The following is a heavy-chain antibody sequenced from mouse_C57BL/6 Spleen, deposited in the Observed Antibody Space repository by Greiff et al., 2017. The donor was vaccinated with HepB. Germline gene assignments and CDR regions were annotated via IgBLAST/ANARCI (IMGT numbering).Heavy chain of an antibody. CDR1: GYTFTSYW. Sequence: VQLQQSGAELVMPGASVKLSCKASGYTFTSYWMHWVKQRPGQGLEWIGEIDPSDSYTNYNQKFKGKSTLTVDKSSSTAYMQLSSLTSEDSAVYYCSIYYGNYVFAYWGQGTLVTVSA. CDR2: IDPSDSYT. V-gene: IGHV1-69*01. J-gene: IGHJ3*01. CDR3: SIYYGNYVFAY. D-gene: IGHD2-1*01.